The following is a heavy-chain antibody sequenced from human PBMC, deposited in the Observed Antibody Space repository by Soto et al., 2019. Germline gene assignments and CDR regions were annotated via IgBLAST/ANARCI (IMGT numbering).Heavy chain of an antibody. V-gene: IGHV4-31*03. Sequence: PSETLSLTCTVSGGSNSSGGYYWSWIRQHPGKGLEWIGYIYYSGSTYYNPSLRSRVTISVDTSKNQFSLKLSSVTAADTAVYYCARESGIAARPEGYWGQGTLVTVSS. CDR3: ARESGIAARPEGY. CDR2: IYYSGST. D-gene: IGHD6-6*01. CDR1: GGSNSSGGYY. J-gene: IGHJ4*02.